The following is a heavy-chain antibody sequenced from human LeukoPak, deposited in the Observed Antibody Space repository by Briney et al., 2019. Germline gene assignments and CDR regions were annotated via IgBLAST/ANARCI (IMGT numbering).Heavy chain of an antibody. CDR1: GFTFSNYA. CDR2: ISADGGST. D-gene: IGHD5-18*01. V-gene: IGHV3-23*01. J-gene: IGHJ4*02. CDR3: ARVHVGTDMVDLDY. Sequence: GGSLRLSCAASGFTFSNYAMSWVRQVPGKGLEWVSGISADGGSTYNAPSVKGRFTISRDNSKNTLYLQMNSLRAEDTAVYYCARVHVGTDMVDLDYWGQGTLVTVSS.